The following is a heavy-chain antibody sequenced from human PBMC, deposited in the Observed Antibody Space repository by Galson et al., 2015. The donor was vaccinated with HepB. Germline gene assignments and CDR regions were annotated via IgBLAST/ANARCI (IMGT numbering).Heavy chain of an antibody. CDR1: GHTFNSDG. J-gene: IGHJ6*03. CDR3: ARTYYGAYQYFYYMDV. V-gene: IGHV1-69*04. D-gene: IGHD4-17*01. CDR2: IIPIPAKT. Sequence: SVKVSCKASGHTFNSDGTSWVRQAPGQGLEWIGNIIPIPAKTNYAQEFQGRVLITADRSTSTAYMEMRSLSFEDTAVYYCARTYYGAYQYFYYMDVWGQGTTVTVSS.